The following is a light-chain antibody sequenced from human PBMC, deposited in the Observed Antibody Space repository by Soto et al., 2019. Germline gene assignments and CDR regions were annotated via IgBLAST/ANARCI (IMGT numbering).Light chain of an antibody. CDR3: QQYNSYSLT. CDR1: QSISSW. CDR2: KAS. J-gene: IGKJ4*01. Sequence: DIQMTQSPSTLSASVGDRVTITCRASQSISSWLAWYQQKPGKAPKLLIYKASSLESEVPSRFRGSGSGTEFTLTISSLQPDDFATYYCQQYNSYSLTFGGGTKVDIK. V-gene: IGKV1-5*03.